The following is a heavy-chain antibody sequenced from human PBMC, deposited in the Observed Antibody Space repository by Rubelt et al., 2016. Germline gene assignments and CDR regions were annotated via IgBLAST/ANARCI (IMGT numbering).Heavy chain of an antibody. J-gene: IGHJ4*02. CDR2: INPNSGGT. V-gene: IGHV1-2*02. CDR3: ARDDSPYYYDSSGYYDY. Sequence: QVQLVQSGAEVKKPGASVKVSCKASGYTFTGYYMHWVRQAPGQGLEWMGWINPNSGGTNYAQKFQGGVTMTRDTSSSTAYMELSRLRSDDTAVYYCARDDSPYYYDSSGYYDYWGQGTLVTVSS. CDR1: GYTFTGYY. D-gene: IGHD3-22*01.